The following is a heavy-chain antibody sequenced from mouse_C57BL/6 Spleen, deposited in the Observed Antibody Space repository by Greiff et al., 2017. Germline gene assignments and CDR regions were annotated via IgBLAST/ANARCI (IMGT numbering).Heavy chain of an antibody. CDR3: ARDRTVVADYYAMDY. CDR2: INYDGSST. CDR1: GFTFSDYY. V-gene: IGHV5-16*01. D-gene: IGHD1-1*01. J-gene: IGHJ4*01. Sequence: EVKVEESEGGLVQPGSSMKLSCTASGFTFSDYYMAWVRQVPEKGLEWVANINYDGSSTYYLDSLKSRFIISRDNAKNILYLQMSSLKSEDTATYYCARDRTVVADYYAMDYWGQGTSVTVSS.